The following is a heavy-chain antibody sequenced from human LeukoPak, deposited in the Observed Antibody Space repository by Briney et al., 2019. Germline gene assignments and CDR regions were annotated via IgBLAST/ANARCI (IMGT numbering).Heavy chain of an antibody. CDR1: VGSISTSGYY. CDR3: ARLGYSLIRGVTGFDY. D-gene: IGHD3-10*01. V-gene: IGHV4-39*01. CDR2: IYYSGTT. J-gene: IGHJ4*02. Sequence: PSETLSLTCTVSVGSISTSGYYCGWIRQPPGKGLEWIGCIYYSGTTSYSPSLNSRVTMSVDTSKNQFSLKLSSVTAADTAIYYCARLGYSLIRGVTGFDYWAQGTLVTVSS.